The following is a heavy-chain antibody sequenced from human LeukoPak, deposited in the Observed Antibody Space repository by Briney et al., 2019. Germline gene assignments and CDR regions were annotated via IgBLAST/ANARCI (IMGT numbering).Heavy chain of an antibody. J-gene: IGHJ4*02. V-gene: IGHV1-24*01. D-gene: IGHD3-3*01. CDR1: GYTLTELS. CDR3: ATAGLHNYDFWSGPSDY. CDR2: FDPEDGET. Sequence: ASVKVSCKVSGYTLTELSMHWVRQAPGKGLEWMGGFDPEDGETIYAQKFQGRVTMTGDTSTDTAYMELSSLRSEDTAVYYCATAGLHNYDFWSGPSDYWGQGTLVTVSS.